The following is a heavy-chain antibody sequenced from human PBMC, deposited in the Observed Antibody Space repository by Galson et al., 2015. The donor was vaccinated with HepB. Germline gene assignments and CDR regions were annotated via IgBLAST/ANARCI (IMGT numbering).Heavy chain of an antibody. V-gene: IGHV1-18*01. CDR1: GYTFTSYG. CDR2: ISAYNGNT. CDR3: ARGGDIVVVPAAVGVDDAFDI. J-gene: IGHJ3*02. D-gene: IGHD2-2*01. Sequence: SVKVSCKASGYTFTSYGISWVRQAPGQGLEWMGWISAYNGNTNYAQKLQGRVTMTTDTSTSTAYMGLRSLRSDDTAVYYCARGGDIVVVPAAVGVDDAFDIWGQGTMVTVSS.